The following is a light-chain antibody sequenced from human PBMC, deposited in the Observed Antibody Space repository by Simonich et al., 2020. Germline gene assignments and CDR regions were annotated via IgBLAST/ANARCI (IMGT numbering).Light chain of an antibody. V-gene: IGKV4-1*01. CDR1: QSVLYSSNNKNY. CDR3: QQYYSTPRT. CDR2: WAS. J-gene: IGKJ2*01. Sequence: DIVMTQSPDSLAVSLGERATINCKSSQSVLYSSNNKNYLAWYQQKPGQPPKLFIYWASTRDSGVPDRFSGSGSGTDFTLTISSLQAEDVSVYYCQQYYSTPRTFGQGTKLEIK.